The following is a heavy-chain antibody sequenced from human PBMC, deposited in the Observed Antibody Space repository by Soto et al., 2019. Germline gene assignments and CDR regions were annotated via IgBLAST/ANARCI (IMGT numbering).Heavy chain of an antibody. CDR2: FDPEDGET. CDR3: ATGVEITMIVVAAAAFDI. CDR1: GYTLTELS. J-gene: IGHJ3*02. V-gene: IGHV1-24*01. D-gene: IGHD3-22*01. Sequence: VASVKVSCKVSGYTLTELSMHWVRQAPGKGLEWMGGFDPEDGETIYAQKFQGRVTMTEDTSTDTAYMELSSLRSEDTAVYYCATGVEITMIVVAAAAFDIWGQGTMVTVSS.